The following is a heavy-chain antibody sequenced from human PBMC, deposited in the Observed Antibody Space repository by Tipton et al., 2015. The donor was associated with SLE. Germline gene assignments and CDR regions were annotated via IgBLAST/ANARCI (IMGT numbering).Heavy chain of an antibody. J-gene: IGHJ4*02. CDR3: AKDARQDGSGSYYVI. CDR1: GVSISSDSYY. D-gene: IGHD3-10*01. V-gene: IGHV4-61*02. Sequence: TLSLTCTVSGVSISSDSYYWNWIRQPAGKGLEWIGRVYTSGSPYYNPSLQSRVTISVDTSKSQFSLKLTSVTAADTAVYFCAKDARQDGSGSYYVIWGQGTLVTVSS. CDR2: VYTSGSP.